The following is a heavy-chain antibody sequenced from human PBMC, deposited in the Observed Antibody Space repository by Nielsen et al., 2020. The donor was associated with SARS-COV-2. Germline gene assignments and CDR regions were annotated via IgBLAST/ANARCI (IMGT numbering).Heavy chain of an antibody. J-gene: IGHJ6*03. D-gene: IGHD3-3*02. Sequence: ASVKVSCKTSGYTFTNYGISCVRQAPGQGFEWMGWTSGNSGDTNYAQKFQGRVTMTTDTSTSTAYMELRSLRSDDTAMYYCARPISNNYYYYYMDVWGKGTTVTVSS. V-gene: IGHV1-18*04. CDR3: ARPISNNYYYYYMDV. CDR2: TSGNSGDT. CDR1: GYTFTNYG.